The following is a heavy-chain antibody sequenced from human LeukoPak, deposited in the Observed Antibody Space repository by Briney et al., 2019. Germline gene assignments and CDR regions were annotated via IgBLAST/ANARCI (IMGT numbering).Heavy chain of an antibody. D-gene: IGHD3-9*01. CDR3: ARVLSGDGRLLDS. Sequence: PSETLSLTCTVSSASISNYYWSWIRQPPGKGLEWIGCLFDSGDTDYNPSLKGRVTISRDTSKGQFSLTLTSVTAADTAVYFCARVLSGDGRLLDSWGQGTLVTVSS. J-gene: IGHJ4*02. V-gene: IGHV4-59*01. CDR2: LFDSGDT. CDR1: SASISNYY.